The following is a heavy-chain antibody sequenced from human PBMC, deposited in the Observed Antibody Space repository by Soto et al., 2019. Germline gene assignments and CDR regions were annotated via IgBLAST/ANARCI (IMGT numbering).Heavy chain of an antibody. CDR3: ARDLSGYYDSSGYQPGAFDI. CDR1: GGSISSGDYY. D-gene: IGHD3-22*01. CDR2: IYYSGST. J-gene: IGHJ3*02. V-gene: IGHV4-30-4*01. Sequence: PSETLCLTCTVPGGSISSGDYYWSWIRQPPGKGLEWIGYIYYSGSTYYNPSLKSRVTISVDTSKNQFSLKLSSVTAADSAVYYCARDLSGYYDSSGYQPGAFDIWGQGTMVTVSS.